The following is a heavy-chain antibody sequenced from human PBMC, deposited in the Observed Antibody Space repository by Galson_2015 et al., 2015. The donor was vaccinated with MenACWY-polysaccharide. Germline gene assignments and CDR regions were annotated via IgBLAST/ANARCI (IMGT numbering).Heavy chain of an antibody. V-gene: IGHV3-23*01. CDR1: GFTFSDTA. CDR3: AKDSTDFWSVAGRFDH. CDR2: IPGSAAST. J-gene: IGHJ5*02. D-gene: IGHD3-3*01. Sequence: SLRLSCAASGFTFSDTAMGWVRRAPGKGLEWAAAIPGSAASTFYADSVKGRFTISRDNSNNMLYLQMNSLTVEDTAIYYCAKDSTDFWSVAGRFDHWGQGTLVTVSS.